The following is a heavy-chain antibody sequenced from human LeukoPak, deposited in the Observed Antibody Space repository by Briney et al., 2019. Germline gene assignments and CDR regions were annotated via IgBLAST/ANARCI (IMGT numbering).Heavy chain of an antibody. Sequence: SETLSLTCTVSGGSISSSSYYWGWIRQPPRKGLEWIGSIYYSGSTYYNPSLKSRVTISVDTSKNQFSLKLSSVTAADTAVYYCARWVPVPAAMADYWGQGTLVTVSS. J-gene: IGHJ4*02. CDR2: IYYSGST. CDR1: GGSISSSSYY. D-gene: IGHD2-2*01. V-gene: IGHV4-39*01. CDR3: ARWVPVPAAMADY.